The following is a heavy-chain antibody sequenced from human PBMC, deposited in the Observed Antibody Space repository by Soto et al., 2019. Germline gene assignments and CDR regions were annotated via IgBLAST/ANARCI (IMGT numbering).Heavy chain of an antibody. J-gene: IGHJ3*01. CDR3: ARSRVQIFGHLGPDGFDF. CDR1: GYSFTDYY. D-gene: IGHD3-3*01. CDR2: INPNSGGP. V-gene: IGHV1-2*02. Sequence: ASVKVSCKSSGYSFTDYYIHWLRQAPGPGLEWMGWINPNSGGPNYAPKFQGRVIMTRDTSIRTVYMELTRLTSDDAAVYFCARSRVQIFGHLGPDGFDFWGQGTMVTVSS.